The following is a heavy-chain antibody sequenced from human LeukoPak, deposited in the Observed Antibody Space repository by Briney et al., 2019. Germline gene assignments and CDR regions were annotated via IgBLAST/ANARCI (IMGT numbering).Heavy chain of an antibody. V-gene: IGHV4-61*01. D-gene: IGHD3-10*01. CDR3: ARGGYYGSGNDFRFDP. CDR1: GYSISSGYY. CDR2: IYYSGST. J-gene: IGHJ5*02. Sequence: SETLSLTCTVSGYSISSGYYWGWIRQPPGKGLEWIGYIYYSGSTNYKPSLKSRVTISVDTSKNQFSLKLSSVTAADTAVYYCARGGYYGSGNDFRFDPWGQGTLVTVSS.